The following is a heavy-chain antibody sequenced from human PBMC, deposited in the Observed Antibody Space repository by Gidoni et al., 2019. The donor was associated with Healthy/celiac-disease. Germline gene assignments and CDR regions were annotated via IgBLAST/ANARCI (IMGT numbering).Heavy chain of an antibody. CDR2: IYYSGST. V-gene: IGHV4-39*07. CDR1: GGSISSSSYY. J-gene: IGHJ5*02. D-gene: IGHD3-3*01. Sequence: QLQLQESGPGLVKPSEPLSLTCTVTGGSISSSSYYWGWISQPPGKCLEWIGSIYYSGSTYYNPSRKSRVTISVDTAKDQFSLKLSSVTAADTAVYYCSRVVRGAYYDFWSGYLPHNWFDPWGQGTLVTVSS. CDR3: SRVVRGAYYDFWSGYLPHNWFDP.